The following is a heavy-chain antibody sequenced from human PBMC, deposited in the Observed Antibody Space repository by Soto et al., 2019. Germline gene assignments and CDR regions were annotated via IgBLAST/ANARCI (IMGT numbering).Heavy chain of an antibody. D-gene: IGHD3-22*01. Sequence: TLSLTCTVSGGSIRSGYYYWSWIRQPPGKGLEWIGYIYYSGSTYYNPSLKSRVTISVDTSKNQFSLKLSSVTAADTAVYYCARVDSSGYQPFDYWGQGTLVTVSS. CDR3: ARVDSSGYQPFDY. V-gene: IGHV4-30-4*01. CDR1: GGSIRSGYYY. J-gene: IGHJ4*02. CDR2: IYYSGST.